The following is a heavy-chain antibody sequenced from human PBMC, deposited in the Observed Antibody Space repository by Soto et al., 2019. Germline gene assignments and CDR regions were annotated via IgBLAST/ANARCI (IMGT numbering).Heavy chain of an antibody. CDR3: ANLGPLYSSSPNPFDY. D-gene: IGHD6-6*01. J-gene: IGHJ4*02. Sequence: GGSLRLSCAASGFTFSSYGMHWVRQAPGKGLEWVAVISYDGSNKYYADSVKGRFTISRDNSKNTLYLQMNSLRAEDTAVYYCANLGPLYSSSPNPFDYWGQGTLVTVSS. V-gene: IGHV3-30*18. CDR1: GFTFSSYG. CDR2: ISYDGSNK.